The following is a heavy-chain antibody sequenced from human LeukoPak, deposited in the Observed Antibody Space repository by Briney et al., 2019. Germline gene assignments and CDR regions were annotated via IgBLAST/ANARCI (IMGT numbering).Heavy chain of an antibody. V-gene: IGHV3-74*01. J-gene: IGHJ4*02. CDR3: AGGYATFDY. Sequence: GGSLRLSCAASGFTFNTYWMHWVRQAPGKGLVWVSRISTDGSTTHYADSVKGRFTISRDNAKNTLYLQTNSLRGEDTAVYYCAGGYATFDYWGQGALVTVSS. CDR1: GFTFNTYW. D-gene: IGHD1-1*01. CDR2: ISTDGSTT.